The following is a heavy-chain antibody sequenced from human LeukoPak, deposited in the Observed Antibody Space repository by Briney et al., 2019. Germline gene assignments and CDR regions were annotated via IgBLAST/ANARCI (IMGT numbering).Heavy chain of an antibody. CDR1: GFTFDDYA. J-gene: IGHJ3*02. D-gene: IGHD3-22*01. CDR2: ISWNSGSI. V-gene: IGHV3-9*01. Sequence: PGGSLRLSCAASGFTFDDYAMHWVRQAPGKGLEWVSGISWNSGSIGYADSVKGRFTISRDNAKNSLYLQMNSLRAEDTAVYYCARGREYYYDSSGGSDAFDIWGQGTMVTVSS. CDR3: ARGREYYYDSSGGSDAFDI.